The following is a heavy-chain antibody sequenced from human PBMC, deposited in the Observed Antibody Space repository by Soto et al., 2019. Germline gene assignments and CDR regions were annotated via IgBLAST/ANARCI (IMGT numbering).Heavy chain of an antibody. CDR3: ARELNYDYIWGSSRINWFDP. D-gene: IGHD3-16*01. Sequence: PSETLSLTCTVSGGSTSSGGYYWSWIRQHPGKSLEWIGYIYYSGSTYYNPSLKSRVTISVDTSKNQFSLKLSSVTAADTAVYYCARELNYDYIWGSSRINWFDPWGQGTLVTVSS. CDR2: IYYSGST. CDR1: GGSTSSGGYY. V-gene: IGHV4-31*03. J-gene: IGHJ5*02.